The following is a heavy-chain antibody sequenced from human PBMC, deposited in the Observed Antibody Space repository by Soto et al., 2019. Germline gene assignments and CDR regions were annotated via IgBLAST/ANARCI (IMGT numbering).Heavy chain of an antibody. D-gene: IGHD2-2*01. V-gene: IGHV1-3*01. J-gene: IGHJ3*02. CDR2: INAGNGNT. Sequence: ASVKVSCKASGYTFASHAMHWVRQAPGQRLEWMGWINAGNGNTKYSQKFQGRVTITRDTSASTAYMELSSLRSEDTAVYYCASGVPAAPRYNAFDIWGQGTMVTVSS. CDR3: ASGVPAAPRYNAFDI. CDR1: GYTFASHA.